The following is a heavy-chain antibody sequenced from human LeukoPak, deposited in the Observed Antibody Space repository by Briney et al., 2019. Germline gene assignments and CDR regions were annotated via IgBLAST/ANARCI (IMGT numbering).Heavy chain of an antibody. J-gene: IGHJ4*02. CDR2: INGDATIT. D-gene: IGHD1-14*01. CDR1: GFTFRSHF. CDR3: RRDSAGLDY. Sequence: GGSLRLSCVASGFTFRSHFMHWVRQAPGKGLMWVSRINGDATITTYTDSVKGRVTISRDNARNTVYLQMNNLRGEDTGVYYCRRDSAGLDYWGQGARVTVSS. V-gene: IGHV3-74*03.